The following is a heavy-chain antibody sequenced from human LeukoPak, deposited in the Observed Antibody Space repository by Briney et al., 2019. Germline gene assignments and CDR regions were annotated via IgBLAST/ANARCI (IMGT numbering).Heavy chain of an antibody. Sequence: SETLSLTCAVYGGSFSGYYGSWIRQPPGKGLEWIGEINHSGSTNYNPSLKSRVTISVDTSKNQFSLKLSSVTAADTAVYYCASGAVTTTPTTPAFEYWGQGTLVTVSS. J-gene: IGHJ4*02. D-gene: IGHD4-17*01. V-gene: IGHV4-34*01. CDR1: GGSFSGYY. CDR2: INHSGST. CDR3: ASGAVTTTPTTPAFEY.